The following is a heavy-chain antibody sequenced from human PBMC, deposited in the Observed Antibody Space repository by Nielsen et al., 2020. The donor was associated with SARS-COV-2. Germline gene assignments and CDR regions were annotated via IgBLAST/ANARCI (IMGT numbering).Heavy chain of an antibody. D-gene: IGHD6-19*01. CDR1: GYSFTSYW. Sequence: GESLKISCKGSGYSFTSYWIGWVRQMPGKGLEWMGIIYLGDSDTRYSPSFQGQVTISADKSISTAYLQWSSLKASDTAMYYCARLQSPRYGSGWYFFYWGQGTLVTVSS. J-gene: IGHJ4*02. CDR3: ARLQSPRYGSGWYFFY. CDR2: IYLGDSDT. V-gene: IGHV5-51*01.